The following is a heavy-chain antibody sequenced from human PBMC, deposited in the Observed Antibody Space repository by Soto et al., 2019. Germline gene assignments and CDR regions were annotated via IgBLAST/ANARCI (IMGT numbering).Heavy chain of an antibody. J-gene: IGHJ4*02. Sequence: GGSLRLSCEASGFTFRTYAMHWVRQAPGKGLEWVATISYDGKNEYYGDSVKGRFTVSRDDSKNTLYLQLNSLRMEDTAMYYCARVHYYDTSGPLLWGQGTQVTVSS. CDR1: GFTFRTYA. CDR3: ARVHYYDTSGPLL. D-gene: IGHD3-22*01. CDR2: ISYDGKNE. V-gene: IGHV3-30*04.